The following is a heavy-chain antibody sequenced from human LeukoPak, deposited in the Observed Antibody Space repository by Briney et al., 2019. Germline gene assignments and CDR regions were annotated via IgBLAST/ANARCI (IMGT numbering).Heavy chain of an antibody. Sequence: SETLSLTCAVYGGSFSGYYWSWIRQPPGKGLEWIGNIYYTGPTYYNPSLKSRVTISVDTSKNQFSLKLSSVTAADTAVYYCAGLIRPGWFDPWGQGTLVTVSP. D-gene: IGHD1-14*01. CDR2: IYYTGPT. CDR3: AGLIRPGWFDP. V-gene: IGHV4-34*01. CDR1: GGSFSGYY. J-gene: IGHJ5*02.